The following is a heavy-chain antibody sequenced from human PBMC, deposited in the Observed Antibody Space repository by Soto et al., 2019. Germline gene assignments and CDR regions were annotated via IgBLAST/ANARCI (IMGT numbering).Heavy chain of an antibody. Sequence: QVQLQQWGAGLLKPSEPLSLTCAVYGGSFSGYYWCWLRKPPGKGLEWNVEINHSGSTNYNPSLNSRVTLSINPSNKHFSLKLRSVTAAHTSVYYWARGNGILGIGQIDYWGQGPLVTVSS. V-gene: IGHV4-34*01. J-gene: IGHJ4*02. D-gene: IGHD2-21*01. CDR2: INHSGST. CDR3: ARGNGILGIGQIDY. CDR1: GGSFSGYY.